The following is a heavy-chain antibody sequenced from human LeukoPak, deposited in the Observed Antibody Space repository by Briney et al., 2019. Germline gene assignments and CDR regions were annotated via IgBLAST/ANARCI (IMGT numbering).Heavy chain of an antibody. CDR2: MNPNSGNT. CDR3: ARDKGINYYYYYMDV. V-gene: IGHV1-8*01. CDR1: GYTFTSYD. D-gene: IGHD3-16*01. J-gene: IGHJ6*03. Sequence: ASVKVSCKASGYTFTSYDINWVRQATGQGLEWMGWMNPNSGNTGYAQKFQGRVTMTRNTSISTAYMELSRLRSDDTAVYYCARDKGINYYYYYMDVWGKGTTVTVSS.